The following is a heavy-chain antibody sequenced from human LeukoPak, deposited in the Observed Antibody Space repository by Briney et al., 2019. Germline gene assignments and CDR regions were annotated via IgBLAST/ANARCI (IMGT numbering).Heavy chain of an antibody. V-gene: IGHV3-33*01. Sequence: GGSLRLSCAASGFTFSSYGMHWVRQAPGKGLEWVAVIWYDGSNKYYADSVKGRFTISRDNSKNTLYLQMNSLRAEDTAVYYCAREGYSSSSGGYYYYMDVWGKGTTVTVSS. D-gene: IGHD6-6*01. J-gene: IGHJ6*03. CDR2: IWYDGSNK. CDR1: GFTFSSYG. CDR3: AREGYSSSSGGYYYYMDV.